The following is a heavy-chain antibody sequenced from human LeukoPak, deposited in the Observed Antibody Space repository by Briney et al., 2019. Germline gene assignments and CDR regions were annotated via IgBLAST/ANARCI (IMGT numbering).Heavy chain of an antibody. CDR3: ARDLIYRIAVAGKAGRYGMDV. J-gene: IGHJ6*02. Sequence: GGSLRLSCAASGFTFSSYSMNWVRQAPGKGLEWVSSISSSSSYIYYADSVKGRFTISRDNAKNSLYLQMNSLRAEDTAVYYCARDLIYRIAVAGKAGRYGMDVWGQGTTVTVSS. D-gene: IGHD6-19*01. CDR2: ISSSSSYI. CDR1: GFTFSSYS. V-gene: IGHV3-21*01.